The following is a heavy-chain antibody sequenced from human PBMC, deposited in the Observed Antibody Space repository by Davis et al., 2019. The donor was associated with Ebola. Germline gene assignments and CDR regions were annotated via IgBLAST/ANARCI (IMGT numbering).Heavy chain of an antibody. V-gene: IGHV4-30-2*01. CDR1: GGSISSGGYS. D-gene: IGHD3-22*01. CDR2: IYHSGST. Sequence: LRLSCAVSGGSISSGGYSWSWIPQPPGKGLDWIGYIYHSGSTYYNPSLKSRVTISVDRSKNQFSLKLSSVTAADTAVYYCARAGGYNNWFDPWGQGTLVTVSS. CDR3: ARAGGYNNWFDP. J-gene: IGHJ5*02.